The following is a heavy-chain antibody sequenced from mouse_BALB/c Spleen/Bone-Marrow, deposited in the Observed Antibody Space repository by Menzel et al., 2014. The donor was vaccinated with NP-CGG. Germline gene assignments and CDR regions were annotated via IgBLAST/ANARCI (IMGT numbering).Heavy chain of an antibody. V-gene: IGHV1-82*01. CDR2: IYPGDGDT. CDR1: GYAFSSSW. CDR3: ARDHGSSYGGVDY. J-gene: IGHJ2*01. D-gene: IGHD1-1*01. Sequence: LMEPGPELVKPGASVKIFCKVSGYAFSSSWMNWVKQRPGQGLEWIGRIYPGDGDTNYNGKFKGKATLTADKSSSTAYMQLSSLTSVDSAVYFCARDHGSSYGGVDYRSQGTTRPAS.